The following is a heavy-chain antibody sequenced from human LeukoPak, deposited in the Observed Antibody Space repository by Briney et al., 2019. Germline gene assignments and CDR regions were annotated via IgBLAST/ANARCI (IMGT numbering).Heavy chain of an antibody. CDR2: IYYSGST. J-gene: IGHJ6*02. V-gene: IGHV4-39*01. CDR3: ASPYCSSTSCYRPYYYYGMDV. Sequence: SETLSLTCTVSGGSISSSSYYWGWIRQPPGKGLEWIGSIYYSGSTYYNPSLKSRVTISVDTSKNQFSLKLSSVTAADTAVYYYASPYCSSTSCYRPYYYYGMDVWGQGTTVTVSS. D-gene: IGHD2-2*01. CDR1: GGSISSSSYY.